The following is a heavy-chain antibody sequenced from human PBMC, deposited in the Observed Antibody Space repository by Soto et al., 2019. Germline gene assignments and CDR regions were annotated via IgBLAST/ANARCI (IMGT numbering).Heavy chain of an antibody. CDR1: GFTFSNAW. V-gene: IGHV3-15*07. J-gene: IGHJ5*02. CDR3: TTTIAAAGDWFDP. D-gene: IGHD6-13*01. Sequence: EVQLVESGGGLVKPGGSLRLSCAASGFTFSNAWMNWVRQAPGKGLEWVGRIKSKTDGGTTDYAAPVKGRFTISRDDSKNTLYLQMNSLNTEDTAVYYCTTTIAAAGDWFDPWGQGTLVTVSS. CDR2: IKSKTDGGTT.